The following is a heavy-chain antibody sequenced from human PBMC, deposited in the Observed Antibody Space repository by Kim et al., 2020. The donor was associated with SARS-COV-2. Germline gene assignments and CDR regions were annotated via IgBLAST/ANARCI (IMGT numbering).Heavy chain of an antibody. CDR2: IYYSGYT. V-gene: IGHV4-59*08. Sequence: SETLSLTCTVSGGSINSYYWSWIRQPPGKGLEWIGYIYYSGYTNYNPSLKSRVTISVDTSKNQFSLKLSSVTAADTAVYYCARQSLTTVTSWGQGTLVTVSS. CDR3: ARQSLTTVTS. J-gene: IGHJ5*02. CDR1: GGSINSYY. D-gene: IGHD4-17*01.